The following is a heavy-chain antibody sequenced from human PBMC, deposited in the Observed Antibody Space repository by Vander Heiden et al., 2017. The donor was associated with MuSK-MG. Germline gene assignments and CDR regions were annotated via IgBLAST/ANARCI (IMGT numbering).Heavy chain of an antibody. CDR1: GGSISSSSDY. V-gene: IGHV4-39*01. J-gene: IGHJ4*02. Sequence: QLQLQESGPGLVKPSETLSLTCTVSGGSISSSSDYWGWIRQPPGKGLEWIGSIYYSGRTYYNPTLKSRVTISVDTSKNQLSLNLRSVTAADTAVYYFAIVERGSKKYYFDYWGQGTLVTVSS. CDR2: IYYSGRT. CDR3: AIVERGSKKYYFDY. D-gene: IGHD1-26*01.